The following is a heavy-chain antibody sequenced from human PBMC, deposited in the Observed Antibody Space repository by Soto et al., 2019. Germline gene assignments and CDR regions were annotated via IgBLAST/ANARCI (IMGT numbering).Heavy chain of an antibody. CDR1: GGPISSGGYY. CDR2: IYYSGST. CDR3: ARASNWNYVYFDY. V-gene: IGHV4-31*03. D-gene: IGHD1-7*01. J-gene: IGHJ4*02. Sequence: SETLSLTCTVSGGPISSGGYYWSWIRQHPGKGLEWIGYIYYSGSTYYNPSLKSRVTISVDTSKNQFSLKLSSVTAADTAVYYCARASNWNYVYFDYWGQGTLVTVSS.